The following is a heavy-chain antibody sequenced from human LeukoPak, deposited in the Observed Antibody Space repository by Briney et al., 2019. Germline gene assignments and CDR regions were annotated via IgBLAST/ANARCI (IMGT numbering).Heavy chain of an antibody. CDR3: ARDEVYSSSWYDY. Sequence: ASVKVSCKASGYTFSDYAMHWVRQAPGQRFEWMGWISAYNGNTNYAQKLQGRVTMTTDTSTSTAYMELRSLRSDDTAVYYCARDEVYSSSWYDYWGQGTLVTVSS. CDR2: ISAYNGNT. D-gene: IGHD6-13*01. J-gene: IGHJ4*02. V-gene: IGHV1-18*01. CDR1: GYTFSDYA.